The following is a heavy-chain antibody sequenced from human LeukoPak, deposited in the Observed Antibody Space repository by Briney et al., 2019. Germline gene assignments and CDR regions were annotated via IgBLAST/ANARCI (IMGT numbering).Heavy chain of an antibody. J-gene: IGHJ4*02. Sequence: GGSLRLSCAASGFTFSSYWMHWVRQAPGKGLVWVSRINSDGSSTSYAASVKGRFTISRDTAKNTLYLQMNSLRAEDTAVYYCARAGSQWYFDYWGQGTLVTVSS. CDR1: GFTFSSYW. CDR2: INSDGSST. CDR3: ARAGSQWYFDY. D-gene: IGHD6-19*01. V-gene: IGHV3-74*01.